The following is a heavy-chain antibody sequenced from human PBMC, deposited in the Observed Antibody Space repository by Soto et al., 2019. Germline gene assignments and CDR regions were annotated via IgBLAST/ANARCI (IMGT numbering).Heavy chain of an antibody. D-gene: IGHD2-8*01. CDR2: IYYDGNT. V-gene: IGHV4-39*01. CDR1: GDSITSSSHY. Sequence: PSETLSLTCTVSGDSITSSSHYWGWIRQPPGKGLECIANIYYDGNTYYNPPLKSRVAISLDTSKNQFSLRLNSVTAADTAVYYCARSSIELRVFMYPFDSWGQGTLVTVSS. J-gene: IGHJ4*02. CDR3: ARSSIELRVFMYPFDS.